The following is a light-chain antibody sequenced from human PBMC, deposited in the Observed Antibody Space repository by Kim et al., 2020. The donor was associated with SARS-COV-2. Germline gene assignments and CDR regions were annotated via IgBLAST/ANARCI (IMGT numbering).Light chain of an antibody. V-gene: IGLV2-14*03. J-gene: IGLJ1*01. Sequence: QSVLTQPASVSGSPGQSITISCTGTSSDVGGFNYVSWYQQVPGKAPKLMIYDVSKRPSGVSNRFSGSKSGNTASLTISGLQTEDETDYYCTSYTTTHTYVFGTGTKVTVL. CDR3: TSYTTTHTYV. CDR1: SSDVGGFNY. CDR2: DVS.